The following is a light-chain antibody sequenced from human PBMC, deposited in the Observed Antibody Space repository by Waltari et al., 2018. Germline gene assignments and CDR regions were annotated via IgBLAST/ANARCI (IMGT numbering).Light chain of an antibody. J-gene: IGLJ2*01. V-gene: IGLV3-1*01. Sequence: SFELTQPPSVSVSPGETASLTCSGDKWGDKYVSWYQHKPGQSPVRLIYQDNMRPSGIPERFSGSNSGNTATLTISGTQAMDEADYYCQAWHTTTFVLFGGGTKLTVL. CDR3: QAWHTTTFVL. CDR1: KWGDKY. CDR2: QDN.